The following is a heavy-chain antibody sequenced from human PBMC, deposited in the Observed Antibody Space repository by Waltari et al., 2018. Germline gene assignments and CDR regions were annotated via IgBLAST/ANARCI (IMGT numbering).Heavy chain of an antibody. CDR2: INPNSGGI. Sequence: QVQLVQSGAEVKKPGASVKVSGKAAGYTFTGYYFHWVRQAPGQGLEWMGRINPNSGGINYARKFQDRLTLARDTSTTTAYMELSGLKSDDTAVYYCANFYYDGSNQTWGQGTVVTVSS. CDR3: ANFYYDGSNQT. D-gene: IGHD3-22*01. CDR1: GYTFTGYY. J-gene: IGHJ3*01. V-gene: IGHV1-2*06.